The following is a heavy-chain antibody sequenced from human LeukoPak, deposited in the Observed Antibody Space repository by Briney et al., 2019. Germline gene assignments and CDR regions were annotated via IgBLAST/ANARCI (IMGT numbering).Heavy chain of an antibody. V-gene: IGHV3-23*01. D-gene: IGHD1-1*01. CDR1: GFTFSSYA. CDR2: VSSSRGTT. CDR3: AKKYNNNWRFFDI. J-gene: IGHJ3*02. Sequence: PGGSLRLSCAASGFTFSSYAMSWVRQAPGKGLEWVSAVSSSRGTTYYADSVKGRFTISRDNSKNTLYLQMNSLRAEDTAIYYCAKKYNNNWRFFDIWGQGTMVTVSS.